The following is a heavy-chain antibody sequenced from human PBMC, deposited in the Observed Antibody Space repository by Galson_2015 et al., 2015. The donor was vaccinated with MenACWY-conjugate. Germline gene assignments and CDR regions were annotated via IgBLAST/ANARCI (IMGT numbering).Heavy chain of an antibody. CDR3: ARVGTWIHQYFYYMDV. J-gene: IGHJ6*03. Sequence: SLRLSCAASGFTFTGYDFNWVRQAPGKGLEWLSYIRKSASPIYYAASVKGRFPISRDTIKKSLFLEMNSLRAGDTGVYYCARVGTWIHQYFYYMDVWGKGTTVTVSS. D-gene: IGHD5-18*01. V-gene: IGHV3-48*03. CDR2: IRKSASPI. CDR1: GFTFTGYD.